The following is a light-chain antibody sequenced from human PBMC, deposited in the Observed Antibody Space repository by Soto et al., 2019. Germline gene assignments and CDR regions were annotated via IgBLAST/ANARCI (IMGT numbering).Light chain of an antibody. CDR3: AAWDDSLSGVV. J-gene: IGLJ2*01. Sequence: QSVLTQPPSASGTPGQRVTISCSGGSSNIGINTVNWYQQLPGTAPKVLIYTDNERPSGVPDRFSGSKSGTSASLAISGLRSEDEADYYCAAWDDSLSGVVFGGGTKLTVL. CDR1: SSNIGINT. V-gene: IGLV1-44*01. CDR2: TDN.